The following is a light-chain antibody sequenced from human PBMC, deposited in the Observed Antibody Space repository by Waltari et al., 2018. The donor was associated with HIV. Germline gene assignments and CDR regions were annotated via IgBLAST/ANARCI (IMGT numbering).Light chain of an antibody. CDR1: ALPKQY. CDR3: QSADSSGSYVI. Sequence: SYELTQPPSVSVSPGQTARITCSGDALPKQYAYWYQQKPGQAPVLIIYQDVKRPSGILDVFSGSSSGTTLTLTISGVQAEDEADYYCQSADSSGSYVIFGGGTKLTVL. CDR2: QDV. J-gene: IGLJ2*01. V-gene: IGLV3-25*03.